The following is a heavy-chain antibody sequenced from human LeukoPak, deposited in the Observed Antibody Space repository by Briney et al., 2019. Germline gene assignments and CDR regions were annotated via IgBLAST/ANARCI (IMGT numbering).Heavy chain of an antibody. D-gene: IGHD6-13*01. CDR3: AKLGSRWYYYGMDV. V-gene: IGHV3-23*01. Sequence: GGSLTPSSSASGLTVSSYAMSWDRQEPGKGLELVSAMSGSGGSTYYADAVKGRFTISRDNSKDTLYLQMNSLRAEDTAVYYCAKLGSRWYYYGMDVWGQGTTVTVSS. CDR1: GLTVSSYA. CDR2: MSGSGGST. J-gene: IGHJ6*02.